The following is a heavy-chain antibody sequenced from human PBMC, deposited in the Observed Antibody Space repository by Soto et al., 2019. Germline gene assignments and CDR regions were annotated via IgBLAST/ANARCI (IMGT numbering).Heavy chain of an antibody. Sequence: QVQLVQSGAEVKKPGSSVKVSCRASGGTFSSYPINWVRQAPGQGLGWMGRITPILGIANYAQKFQGRVTITADKSTSTASMELSSLRSEDTAVYYCASQESSWGQGTLVTVSS. CDR3: ASQESS. D-gene: IGHD3-10*01. V-gene: IGHV1-69*02. CDR1: GGTFSSYP. J-gene: IGHJ5*02. CDR2: ITPILGIA.